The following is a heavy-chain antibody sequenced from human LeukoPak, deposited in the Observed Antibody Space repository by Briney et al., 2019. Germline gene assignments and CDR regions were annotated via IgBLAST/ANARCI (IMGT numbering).Heavy chain of an antibody. CDR3: ARDGLLWFGELFKGFDY. V-gene: IGHV4-39*07. CDR1: GGSISSSSYY. J-gene: IGHJ4*02. Sequence: SETLSLTCTVSGGSISSSSYYWGWIRQPPGKGLEWIGSIYYSGSTYYNPSLKSRVTISVDTSKNQFSLKLSSVTAADTAVYYCARDGLLWFGELFKGFDYWGQGTLVTVSS. D-gene: IGHD3-10*01. CDR2: IYYSGST.